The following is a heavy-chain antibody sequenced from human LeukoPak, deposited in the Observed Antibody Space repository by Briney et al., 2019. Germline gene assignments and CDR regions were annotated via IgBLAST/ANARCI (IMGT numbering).Heavy chain of an antibody. D-gene: IGHD3-3*01. CDR2: MNPNSGNT. V-gene: IGHV1-8*03. CDR1: GYTFTSYD. Sequence: GASVKVSCKASGYTFTSYDINWVRQATGQGLEWMGWMNPNSGNTGYAQKFQDRVTITRNTSISTAYMELSSLRSEDTAVYYCARGSGRSSNYDFWSGYWNYYYYMDVWGKGTTVTVSS. J-gene: IGHJ6*03. CDR3: ARGSGRSSNYDFWSGYWNYYYYMDV.